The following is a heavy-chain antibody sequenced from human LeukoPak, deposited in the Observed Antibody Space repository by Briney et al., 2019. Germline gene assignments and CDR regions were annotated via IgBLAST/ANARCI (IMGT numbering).Heavy chain of an antibody. Sequence: GGSLRLSCAASGFTFSSYGMNWVRQAPGKGLEWVSFVSIGGSFIYYADSVKGRFTISRDDAKNSLYLQMDSLTAEDTAEYYCARNKINTVTTGWYFDLWGRGTLVSVSS. V-gene: IGHV3-21*01. CDR3: ARNKINTVTTGWYFDL. J-gene: IGHJ2*01. CDR1: GFTFSSYG. D-gene: IGHD4-17*01. CDR2: VSIGGSFI.